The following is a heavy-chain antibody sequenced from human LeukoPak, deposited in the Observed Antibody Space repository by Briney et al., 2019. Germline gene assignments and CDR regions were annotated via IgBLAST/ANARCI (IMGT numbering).Heavy chain of an antibody. V-gene: IGHV4-4*07. CDR2: IYTSGST. CDR1: GGSISSNY. J-gene: IGHJ4*02. CDR3: ARDGRGYASSWYFDL. Sequence: PSETLSLTCTVSGGSISSNYWSWIRQPAGKGLEWIARIYTSGSTNYSPSLKSRVTLSVDTSRNQFSLRLSSVTAADTAVYYCARDGRGYASSWYFDLWGQGNLVTVSS. D-gene: IGHD6-13*01.